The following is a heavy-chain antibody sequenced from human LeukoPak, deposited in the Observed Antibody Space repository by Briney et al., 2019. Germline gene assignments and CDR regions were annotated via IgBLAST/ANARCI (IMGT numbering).Heavy chain of an antibody. CDR2: ISGSGGST. V-gene: IGHV3-23*01. J-gene: IGHJ4*02. CDR1: GFTFSSYA. D-gene: IGHD4-17*01. CDR3: AKVQIGYGDYFDY. Sequence: PGRSLRLSCAASGFTFSSYATSWVRQAPGKGLEWVSAISGSGGSTYYADSVKGRFTIARDNSKNTLYLQMNSLRAEDTAVYYCAKVQIGYGDYFDYWGQGTLVTVSS.